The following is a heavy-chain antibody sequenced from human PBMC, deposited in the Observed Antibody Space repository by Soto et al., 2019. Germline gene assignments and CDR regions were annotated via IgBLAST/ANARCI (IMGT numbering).Heavy chain of an antibody. CDR3: ARGLFVAATFGWFDP. Sequence: SETLSLTCTVSGGSISSGGYYWSWIRQHPGKGLEWIGYIYYSGSTYYNPSLKSRVTISVDTSKNQFSLKLSSVTAADTAVYYCARGLFVAATFGWFDPWGQGTLVTVSS. V-gene: IGHV4-31*03. J-gene: IGHJ5*02. CDR1: GGSISSGGYY. D-gene: IGHD2-15*01. CDR2: IYYSGST.